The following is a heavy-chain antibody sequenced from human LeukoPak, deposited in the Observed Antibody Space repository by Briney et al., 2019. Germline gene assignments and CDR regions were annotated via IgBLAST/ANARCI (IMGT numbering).Heavy chain of an antibody. CDR1: GYTFTSFG. D-gene: IGHD3-9*01. V-gene: IGHV1-18*01. CDR3: ARVNSPYYNILTGYFY. J-gene: IGHJ4*02. Sequence: GASVKVSCKASGYTFTSFGITWVRQAPGQGLEWVGWSSASNGNTKYAQKSQGRVAMTTDTSTSTAYMELSSLRSDDTAVYYCARVNSPYYNILTGYFYWGQGTLVTVSS. CDR2: SSASNGNT.